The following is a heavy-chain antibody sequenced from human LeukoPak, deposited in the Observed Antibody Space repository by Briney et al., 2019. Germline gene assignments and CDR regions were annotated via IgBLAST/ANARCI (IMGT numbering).Heavy chain of an antibody. J-gene: IGHJ4*02. CDR1: GGSISSSSYY. CDR2: IYYSGST. V-gene: IGHV4-39*07. Sequence: PSETLSLTCTVSGGSISSSSYYWGWIRQPPGKGLEWIGSIYYSGSTYYNPSLKSRVTISVDTSKNQFSLKLSSVTAADTAVYYCARYSSSSQDYWGQGTLVTVSS. D-gene: IGHD6-6*01. CDR3: ARYSSSSQDY.